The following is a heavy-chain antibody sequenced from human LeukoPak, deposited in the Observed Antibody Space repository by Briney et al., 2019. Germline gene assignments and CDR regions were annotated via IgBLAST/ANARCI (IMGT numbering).Heavy chain of an antibody. D-gene: IGHD5-12*01. Sequence: SETLSLTCTVSGGSINSYYRSWIRQPPGKGLEWIGYIYYSGSTNDNPSLKSRVTISVDTSKNQFSLKLTSVTAADTAVYYCARVSGYDWESFYDYWGQGTLVTVSS. V-gene: IGHV4-59*01. J-gene: IGHJ4*02. CDR1: GGSINSYY. CDR2: IYYSGST. CDR3: ARVSGYDWESFYDY.